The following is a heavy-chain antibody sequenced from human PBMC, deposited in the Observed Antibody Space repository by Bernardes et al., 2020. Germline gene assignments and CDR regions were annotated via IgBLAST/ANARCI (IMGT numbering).Heavy chain of an antibody. CDR3: AREYYDLLTGYYIGREFFEY. CDR2: INVGNGDT. CDR1: GYTITHYG. D-gene: IGHD3-9*01. V-gene: IGHV1-3*01. Sequence: ASVKVSCEASGYTITHYGVHWVRQAPGQRLEWMGRINVGNGDTVYSQKFQGRVAFTWDSSATTAYMELSSLRPEDTAVYYCAREYYDLLTGYYIGREFFEYWGQGTLVTVSS. J-gene: IGHJ4*02.